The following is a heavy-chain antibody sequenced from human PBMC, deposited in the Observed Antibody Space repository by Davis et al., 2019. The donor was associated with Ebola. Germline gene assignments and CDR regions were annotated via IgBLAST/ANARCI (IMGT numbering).Heavy chain of an antibody. Sequence: PGGSLRLSCAASGFLFSDFSMNWVRQAPGKGLEWITYITKGSDAIHYADSVKGRFTVSRDNAKNSVFLQMNSLRDEDSAVYYCARDYIFAFDFWGQGTQVTVSS. CDR3: ARDYIFAFDF. V-gene: IGHV3-48*02. D-gene: IGHD4-11*01. CDR1: GFLFSDFS. J-gene: IGHJ4*02. CDR2: ITKGSDAI.